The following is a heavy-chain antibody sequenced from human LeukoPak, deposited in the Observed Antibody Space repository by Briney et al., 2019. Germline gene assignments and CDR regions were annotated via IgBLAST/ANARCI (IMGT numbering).Heavy chain of an antibody. J-gene: IGHJ4*02. V-gene: IGHV3-21*01. Sequence: GGSLRLSCAASGFTFSSYSMNWVRQAPGKGLEWVSSISSSSSYIYYADSVRGRFTISRDNAKNSLYLQMNSLRAEDTAVYYCASYYDSSGYYWVDYWGQGNLVTVSS. CDR3: ASYYDSSGYYWVDY. D-gene: IGHD3-22*01. CDR2: ISSSSSYI. CDR1: GFTFSSYS.